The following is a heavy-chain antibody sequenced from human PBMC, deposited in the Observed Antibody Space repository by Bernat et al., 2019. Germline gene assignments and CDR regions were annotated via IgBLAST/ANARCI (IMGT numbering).Heavy chain of an antibody. CDR3: ARDRPQYYDFWSGDYYFDY. V-gene: IGHV3-33*01. Sequence: QVQLVESGGGVVQPGRSLRLSCAASGFTFSSYGMHWVHQAPGKGLEWVAVIWYDGSNKYYADSVKGRFTISRDNSKNTLYLQMNSLRAEDTAVYYCARDRPQYYDFWSGDYYFDYWGQGTLVTVSS. CDR2: IWYDGSNK. D-gene: IGHD3-3*01. CDR1: GFTFSSYG. J-gene: IGHJ4*02.